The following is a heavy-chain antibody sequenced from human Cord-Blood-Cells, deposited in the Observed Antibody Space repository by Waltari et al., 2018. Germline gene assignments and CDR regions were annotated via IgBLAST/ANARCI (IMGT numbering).Heavy chain of an antibody. V-gene: IGHV3-73*02. CDR2: IRSKANSYAT. D-gene: IGHD5-12*01. Sequence: EVQLVESGGGLVQPGGSLKLPCAAPGFTFRGSAMLWVRQASGKGLEWVGRIRSKANSYATAYAASVKGRFTISRDDSKNTAYLQMNSLKTEDTAVYYCTRHLRGYDVPFDYWGQGTLVTVSS. J-gene: IGHJ4*02. CDR3: TRHLRGYDVPFDY. CDR1: GFTFRGSA.